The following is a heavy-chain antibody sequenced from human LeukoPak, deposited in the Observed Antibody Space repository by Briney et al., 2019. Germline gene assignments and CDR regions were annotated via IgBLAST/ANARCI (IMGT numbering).Heavy chain of an antibody. J-gene: IGHJ6*02. V-gene: IGHV3-7*04. D-gene: IGHD3/OR15-3a*01. Sequence: GGSLRLSCAVSGFSLSNYWMSWVRQTPGKGLEWVANIKEDGGERYYVDSVKGRFTISRDNAKNSLYLQMNTLRTEDTAVYYCARDQNLGLTYYYYGMDVWGQGTTVTVSS. CDR3: ARDQNLGLTYYYYGMDV. CDR2: IKEDGGER. CDR1: GFSLSNYW.